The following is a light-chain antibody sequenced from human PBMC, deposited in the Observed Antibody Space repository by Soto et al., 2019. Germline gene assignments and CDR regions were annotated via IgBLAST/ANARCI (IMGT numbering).Light chain of an antibody. V-gene: IGKV3-20*01. CDR3: EKYNSAPRT. Sequence: ELVLTQSPGTLSLSPGERATLSCRASQSVSSSYLAWYQQTPGQAPRLLIYDASKRDTGIPARVSGSASGTDVTLTISSLQPEEVATYYCEKYNSAPRTFGQGTKVDIK. CDR1: QSVSSSY. CDR2: DAS. J-gene: IGKJ1*01.